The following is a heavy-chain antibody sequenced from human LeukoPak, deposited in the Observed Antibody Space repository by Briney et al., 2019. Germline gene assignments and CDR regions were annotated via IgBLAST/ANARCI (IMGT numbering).Heavy chain of an antibody. D-gene: IGHD2-21*01. Sequence: GGSLRLSCAASGFTFSSYAMHWVRQAPGKGLEYVSAISSNGGSTYYANSVKGRFTISRDNSKNTLYLQMGSLRAEDMAVYYCCGGSRYYCMDVWGKGTTVTVSS. CDR1: GFTFSSYA. CDR2: ISSNGGST. V-gene: IGHV3-64*01. J-gene: IGHJ6*03. CDR3: CGGSRYYCMDV.